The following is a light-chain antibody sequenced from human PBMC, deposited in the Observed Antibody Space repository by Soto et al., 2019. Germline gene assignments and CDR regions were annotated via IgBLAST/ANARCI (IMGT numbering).Light chain of an antibody. CDR3: QQYYSTPYT. V-gene: IGKV3-15*01. Sequence: EIVMTQSPATLSVSPGERATLSCRASQSVSSNLAWYHQKPGQAPRLLILGASTRATGIPARFSGSGSGTEFTLTISSLQSEDFAVYYCQQYYSTPYTFGQGTKLEIK. J-gene: IGKJ2*01. CDR2: GAS. CDR1: QSVSSN.